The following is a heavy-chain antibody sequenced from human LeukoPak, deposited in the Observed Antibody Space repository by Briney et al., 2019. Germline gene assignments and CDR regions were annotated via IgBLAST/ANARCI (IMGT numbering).Heavy chain of an antibody. CDR3: ARRKVEQLWFDDY. V-gene: IGHV3-21*01. D-gene: IGHD5-18*01. Sequence: PGGSLRLSCATSGFIFSSDSMIWVRQAPGKGLEWVSSISSTGAYIYYADSLKGRFTISRDNAKNTLYLQMNSLRAEDTAVYYCARRKVEQLWFDDYWGQGTLVTVSS. CDR2: ISSTGAYI. CDR1: GFIFSSDS. J-gene: IGHJ4*02.